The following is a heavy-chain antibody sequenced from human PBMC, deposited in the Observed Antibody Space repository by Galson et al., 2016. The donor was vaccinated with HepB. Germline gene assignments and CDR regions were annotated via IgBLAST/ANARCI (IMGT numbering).Heavy chain of an antibody. CDR3: AKVRDGYDWGAFDI. J-gene: IGHJ3*02. D-gene: IGHD3-16*01. V-gene: IGHV3-53*01. CDR2: IFSGGYT. Sequence: SLRLSCAASGVTVSSNYMSWVRQAPGKGLEWVSVIFSGGYTYYADSVKGRFNTSRDNSKNMVSLQMDGLRVEDTATYYCAKVRDGYDWGAFDIWGQGTMVSVSS. CDR1: GVTVSSNY.